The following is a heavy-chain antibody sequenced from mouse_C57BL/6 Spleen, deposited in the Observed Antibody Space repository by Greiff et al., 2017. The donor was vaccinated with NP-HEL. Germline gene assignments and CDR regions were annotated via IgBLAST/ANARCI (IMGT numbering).Heavy chain of an antibody. CDR2: ISSGSSTI. D-gene: IGHD2-3*01. CDR1: GFTFSDYG. J-gene: IGHJ3*01. Sequence: DVHLVESGGGLVKPGGSLKLSCAASGFTFSDYGMHWVRQAPEKGLEWVAYISSGSSTIYYADTVKGRFTISRDNAKNTLFLQMTSLRSEDTAMYYCARAFYDGYPWFAYWGQGTLVTVSA. CDR3: ARAFYDGYPWFAY. V-gene: IGHV5-17*01.